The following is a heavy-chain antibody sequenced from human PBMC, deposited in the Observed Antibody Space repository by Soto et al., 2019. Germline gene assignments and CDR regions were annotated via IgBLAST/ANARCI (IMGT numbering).Heavy chain of an antibody. CDR1: GDSVSNDNYY. J-gene: IGHJ4*02. V-gene: IGHV4-61*01. CDR2: IYYSGTT. CDR3: ARSQRGRTAFTFDY. Sequence: SETLSLTCAVSGDSVSNDNYYWSWIRQPPGKGLEWIGYIYYSGTTNYNSYLKSRLSLSVDMSKNQFSLKLASVTAADTAVYFCARSQRGRTAFTFDYWGPGALVTVSS. D-gene: IGHD3-16*01.